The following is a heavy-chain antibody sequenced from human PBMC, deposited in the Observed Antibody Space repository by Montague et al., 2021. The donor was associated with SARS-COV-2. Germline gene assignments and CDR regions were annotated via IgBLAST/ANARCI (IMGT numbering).Heavy chain of an antibody. V-gene: IGHV4-61*05. CDR1: GGSISSSSYY. Sequence: SETLSLTCTVSGGSISSSSYYWDWIRQPPGKGLEWIGYIYYSGSTNYXPSLKSRVTISVNTSKNQFSLKLSSVTAADTAVYYCARGRRITFGGVIGWFSTFGYWGQGTLVTVSS. CDR3: ARGRRITFGGVIGWFSTFGY. J-gene: IGHJ4*02. CDR2: IYYSGST. D-gene: IGHD3-16*02.